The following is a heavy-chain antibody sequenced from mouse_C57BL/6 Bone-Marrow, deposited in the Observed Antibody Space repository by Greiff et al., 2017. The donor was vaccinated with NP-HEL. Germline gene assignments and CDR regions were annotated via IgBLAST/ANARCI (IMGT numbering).Heavy chain of an antibody. Sequence: VQLQQSGAELVRPGASVKLSCTASGFNIKDDYMHWVKQRPEQGLEWIGWIDPANGDTEYASKFQGKATITADTSSNTAYLQLSSLTSEDTAVYYCTAHYYVSSSFAYWGQGTLVTVSA. V-gene: IGHV14-4*01. J-gene: IGHJ3*01. D-gene: IGHD1-1*01. CDR3: TAHYYVSSSFAY. CDR2: IDPANGDT. CDR1: GFNIKDDY.